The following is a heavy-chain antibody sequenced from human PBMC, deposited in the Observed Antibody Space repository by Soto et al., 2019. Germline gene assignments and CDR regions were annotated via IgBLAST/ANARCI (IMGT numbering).Heavy chain of an antibody. V-gene: IGHV4-59*01. CDR2: IYYSGST. Sequence: PSETLSLTCTVSGGSISSYYWSWIRQPPGKGLEWIGYIYYSGSTNYNPSLKSRVTISVDTSKNQYSLKLSSVTAADTAVYYCARGYYDFWSGSDDPLMDVWGKGTTVTVSS. CDR1: GGSISSYY. J-gene: IGHJ6*04. D-gene: IGHD3-3*01. CDR3: ARGYYDFWSGSDDPLMDV.